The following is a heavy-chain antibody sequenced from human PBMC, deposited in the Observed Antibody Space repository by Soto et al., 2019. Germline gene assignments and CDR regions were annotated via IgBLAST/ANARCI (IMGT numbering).Heavy chain of an antibody. CDR1: GGTFSSYT. CDR3: ARGNHRWLQLWYFDL. Sequence: QVQLVQSGAEVKKPGSSVTVSCKASGGTFSSYTISWVRQAPGQGLEWMGGIIPICGTANYAQKFQGRVTITADESTRTAYMELSSLRSEDTAVYYCARGNHRWLQLWYFDLWGRGTLVTVSS. J-gene: IGHJ2*01. V-gene: IGHV1-69*12. D-gene: IGHD5-12*01. CDR2: IIPICGTA.